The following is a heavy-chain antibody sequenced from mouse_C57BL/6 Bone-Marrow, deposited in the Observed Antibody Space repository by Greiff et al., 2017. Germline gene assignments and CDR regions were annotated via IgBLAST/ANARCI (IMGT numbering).Heavy chain of an antibody. CDR1: GYAFSSSW. D-gene: IGHD1-1*01. CDR3: ARSYYYGSILY. V-gene: IGHV1-82*01. CDR2: IYPGDGDK. J-gene: IGHJ2*01. Sequence: QVQLQQSGPELVKPGASVKISCKASGYAFSSSWMNWVKQRPGKGLEWIGRIYPGDGDKNYNGKFKGKATLTADKSSSTAYMQHSSLTSEDSAVYFCARSYYYGSILYWGQGTTLTVSS.